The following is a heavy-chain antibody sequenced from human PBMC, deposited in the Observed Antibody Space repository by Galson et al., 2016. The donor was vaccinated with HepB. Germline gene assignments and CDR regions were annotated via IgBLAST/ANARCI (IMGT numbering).Heavy chain of an antibody. CDR2: VSYDGRNK. V-gene: IGHV3-30*18. CDR3: AKNDILAGYSAFDY. D-gene: IGHD3-9*01. CDR1: GDSISSRYY. Sequence: LSLTCTVSGDSISSRYYWAWIRQSPGKGLEWVAVVSYDGRNKYYADSVKGRFTISRDNSKNTVYLQMNRLRVEDTAVYYCAKNDILAGYSAFDYWGQGTLVTVSS. J-gene: IGHJ4*02.